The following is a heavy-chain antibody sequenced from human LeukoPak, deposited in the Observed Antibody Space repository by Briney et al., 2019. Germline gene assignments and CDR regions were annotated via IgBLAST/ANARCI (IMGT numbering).Heavy chain of an antibody. J-gene: IGHJ4*02. CDR2: IYYSGST. D-gene: IGHD3-3*01. CDR1: GGSISSYY. Sequence: SETLSLTCTVSGGSISSYYWSWIRQPPGKGLEWIGYIYYSGSTNYNPSLKSRVTISVDTSKNQFSLKLSSVTAADTAVYYCANYYDLWSGPRDWGQGTLVTVSS. V-gene: IGHV4-59*08. CDR3: ANYYDLWSGPRD.